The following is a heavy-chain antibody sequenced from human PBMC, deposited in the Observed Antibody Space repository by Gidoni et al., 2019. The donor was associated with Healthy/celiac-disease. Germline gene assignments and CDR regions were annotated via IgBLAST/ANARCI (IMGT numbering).Heavy chain of an antibody. J-gene: IGHJ3*02. CDR3: ARDSVRYDFWSGYHVSDAFDI. CDR1: GGSISSGSYY. D-gene: IGHD3-3*01. Sequence: QVQLQESGPGLVKPSQTLSLTCTVSGGSISSGSYYWSWIRQPAGKGLEWIGRIYTSGSTNYNPSLKSRVTISVDTSKNQFSLKLSSVTAADTAVYYCARDSVRYDFWSGYHVSDAFDIWGQGTMVTVSS. CDR2: IYTSGST. V-gene: IGHV4-61*02.